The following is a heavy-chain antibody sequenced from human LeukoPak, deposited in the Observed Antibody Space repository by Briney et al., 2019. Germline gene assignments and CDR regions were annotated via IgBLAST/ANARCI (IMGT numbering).Heavy chain of an antibody. D-gene: IGHD2-15*01. V-gene: IGHV3-23*01. Sequence: QPGGSLRLSCAASGFTFSSYAMSWVRQAPGKGLEWVSAISGSGGSTYHADSVKGRFTISRDNSKNTLYLQMNSLRAEDTAVYYCAKIFAVVVVAATSDYWGQGTLVTVSS. CDR1: GFTFSSYA. CDR2: ISGSGGST. CDR3: AKIFAVVVVAATSDY. J-gene: IGHJ4*02.